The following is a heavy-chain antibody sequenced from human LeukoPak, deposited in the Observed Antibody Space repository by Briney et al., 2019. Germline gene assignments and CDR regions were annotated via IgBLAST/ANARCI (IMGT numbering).Heavy chain of an antibody. D-gene: IGHD3-3*01. CDR1: GLTFSNFK. V-gene: IGHV3-48*03. CDR3: ASWAGNTQSDSWSGPFDY. Sequence: GGSLRLSCAVSGLTFSNFKMNWVRQAPGKGLEWVSYISDSGRTTFYADSVKGRFTTSRDNAKNSLYLQMSSLRVEDTAVYYCASWAGNTQSDSWSGPFDYWGQGTLVTVSS. J-gene: IGHJ4*02. CDR2: ISDSGRTT.